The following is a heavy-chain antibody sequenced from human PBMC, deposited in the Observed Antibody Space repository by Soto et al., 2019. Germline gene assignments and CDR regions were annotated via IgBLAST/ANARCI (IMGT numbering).Heavy chain of an antibody. CDR1: GFTFSSYA. V-gene: IGHV3-23*01. Sequence: PGGSLRLSCAASGFTFSSYAMSWVRQAPGKGLEWVSAISGSGGSTYYADSVKGRFTISRDNSKNTLYLQMNSLRAEDTAVYYCAKSIGGSSTSCYTDWGQGTLVTVSS. J-gene: IGHJ4*02. CDR2: ISGSGGST. CDR3: AKSIGGSSTSCYTD. D-gene: IGHD2-2*02.